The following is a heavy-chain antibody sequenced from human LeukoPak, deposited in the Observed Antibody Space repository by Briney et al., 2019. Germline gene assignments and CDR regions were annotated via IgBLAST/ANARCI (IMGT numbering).Heavy chain of an antibody. J-gene: IGHJ4*02. CDR1: GFTFSAYS. CDR3: ARDDIIVGATTLDF. V-gene: IGHV3-69-1*01. Sequence: GGSLRLPCAASGFTFSAYSMNWVRQAPGKGLEWVSSITSGDFVYFADSLKGRFTISRDNGESSLYLQMNSLRVEDTAVYYCARDDIIVGATTLDFWGQGTLVTVSS. D-gene: IGHD1-26*01. CDR2: ITSGDFV.